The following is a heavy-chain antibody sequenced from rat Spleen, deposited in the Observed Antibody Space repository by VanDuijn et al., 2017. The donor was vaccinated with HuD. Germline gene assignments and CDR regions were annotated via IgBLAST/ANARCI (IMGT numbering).Heavy chain of an antibody. V-gene: IGHV5-7*01. J-gene: IGHJ4*01. D-gene: IGHD1-10*01. Sequence: EVQLVESGGGLVQPGRSLKLSCAASGLSFSNYDMAWVRQAPKKGLEWVATIIYDGTRTFYRDSVQGRFTISRHNAKTTLYLQMDSLRSEDTATYYCARPHNYRYVMDAWGQGTSVTVSS. CDR3: ARPHNYRYVMDA. CDR2: IIYDGTRT. CDR1: GLSFSNYD.